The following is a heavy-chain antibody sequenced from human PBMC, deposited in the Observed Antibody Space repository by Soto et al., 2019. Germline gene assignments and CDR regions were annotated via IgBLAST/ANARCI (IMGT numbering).Heavy chain of an antibody. J-gene: IGHJ4*02. CDR2: IYYSGGT. V-gene: IGHV4-39*01. CDR3: ARPSGSDLFYFDY. Sequence: SETLSLTCTVSGGSISSTYYYWGWIRQPPGKGLEWIGSIYYSGGTYYNPSLKSRVTISVDTSKNQFSMKLSSVTAADTALYYCARPSGSDLFYFDYWGQGTLVTVS. CDR1: GGSISSTYYY. D-gene: IGHD1-26*01.